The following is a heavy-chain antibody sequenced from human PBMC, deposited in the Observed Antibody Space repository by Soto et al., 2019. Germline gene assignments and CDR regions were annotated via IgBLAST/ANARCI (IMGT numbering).Heavy chain of an antibody. CDR1: GFTFSGLG. J-gene: IGHJ4*02. Sequence: QVQLVESGGGVVQPGRSLRLYCAASGFTFSGLGMHWVRQAPGKGLEWVAVIRYDGSNIYYADAVKGRFTISRDNSKDTLYLQMNSLRADDTAVYYCARDGVGHTTFFGYFDYWVQGTLVTVSS. D-gene: IGHD1-26*01. V-gene: IGHV3-33*01. CDR2: IRYDGSNI. CDR3: ARDGVGHTTFFGYFDY.